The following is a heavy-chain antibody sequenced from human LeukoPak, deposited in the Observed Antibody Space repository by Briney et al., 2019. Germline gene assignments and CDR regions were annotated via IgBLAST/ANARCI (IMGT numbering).Heavy chain of an antibody. CDR1: GFTFSSYA. V-gene: IGHV3-23*01. CDR3: AKNVDYDILTGRIDY. CDR2: ISGSGGST. J-gene: IGHJ4*02. Sequence: GGSLRLSCAASGFTFSSYAMSWVRQAPGKGLEWVSAISGSGGSTYYADSVKGRFTISRDNSKNTLYLQMNSLRAEDTAVYYCAKNVDYDILTGRIDYWGQGTLVTVPS. D-gene: IGHD3-9*01.